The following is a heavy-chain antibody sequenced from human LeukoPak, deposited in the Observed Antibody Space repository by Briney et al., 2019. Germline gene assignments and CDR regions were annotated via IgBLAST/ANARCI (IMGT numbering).Heavy chain of an antibody. CDR2: MNPNSGNT. CDR1: GYTFTSYD. Sequence: GASVKVSCKASGYTFTSYDINWVRQATGQGLEWMGWMNPNSGNTGYAQKFRGRVTMTRNTSISTAYMELSSLRSEDTAVYYCARGRREIVYGGRGNYWGQGTLVTVSS. D-gene: IGHD4-23*01. J-gene: IGHJ4*02. V-gene: IGHV1-8*01. CDR3: ARGRREIVYGGRGNY.